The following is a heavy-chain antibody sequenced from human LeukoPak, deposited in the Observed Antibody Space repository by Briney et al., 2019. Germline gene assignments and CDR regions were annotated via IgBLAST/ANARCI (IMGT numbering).Heavy chain of an antibody. V-gene: IGHV3-21*01. CDR3: ARDGTRAYTGYYFDL. CDR1: GFTFSDYN. J-gene: IGHJ4*02. CDR2: INGGSTHK. D-gene: IGHD5-12*01. Sequence: GGSLRLSCLASGFTFSDYNFNWVRQAPGKGLEWVSSINGGSTHKFYGDSVKGRFIISRDNAKKSLYLEMNSLRAEDTAVYYCARDGTRAYTGYYFDLWGQGTLVSASA.